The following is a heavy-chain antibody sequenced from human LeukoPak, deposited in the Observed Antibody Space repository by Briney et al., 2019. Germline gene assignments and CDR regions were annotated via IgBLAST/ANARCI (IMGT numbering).Heavy chain of an antibody. CDR1: GYSISSGYY. V-gene: IGHV4-38-2*01. CDR3: ARAPYLEWLLFYFDY. Sequence: SETLSLTCAVAGYSISSGYYGGGSRQPPGKGVGGIGMIEDRGRTYYNPSLKSRVTISVDTSKHQFSLKLRSVTAADTAVYYCARAPYLEWLLFYFDYWGQGTLVTVSS. D-gene: IGHD3-3*01. J-gene: IGHJ4*02. CDR2: IEDRGRT.